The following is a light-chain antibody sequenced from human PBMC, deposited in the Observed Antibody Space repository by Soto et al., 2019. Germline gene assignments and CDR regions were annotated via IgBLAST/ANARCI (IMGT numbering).Light chain of an antibody. CDR1: SSDVSGDNY. V-gene: IGLV2-14*01. CDR2: GVT. Sequence: QSALTQPASVSGCPGQSITISCTGTSSDVSGDNYVSWYQQHPGIAPKLLIYGVTNRPSGVSTRFSGSKSGNTASLTISGLQAEDEADYHCSSYTSASTLLYLFGTGTKLSVL. CDR3: SSYTSASTLLYL. J-gene: IGLJ1*01.